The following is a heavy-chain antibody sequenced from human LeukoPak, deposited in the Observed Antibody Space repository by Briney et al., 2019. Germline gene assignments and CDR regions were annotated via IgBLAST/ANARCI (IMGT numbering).Heavy chain of an antibody. CDR1: GGSFSGYY. CDR3: ARQAVWGSAYFDL. J-gene: IGHJ2*01. CDR2: INHSGST. V-gene: IGHV4-34*01. Sequence: SETLSLTCAVYGGSFSGYYWSWIRQPPGKGLEWIGEINHSGSTNYNPSLKSRVTISVDTSKNQFSLKLSSVTAADTAVYYCARQAVWGSAYFDLWGRGTLVTVSS. D-gene: IGHD7-27*01.